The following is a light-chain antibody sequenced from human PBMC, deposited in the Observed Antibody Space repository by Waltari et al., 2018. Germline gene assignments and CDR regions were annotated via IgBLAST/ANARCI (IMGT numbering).Light chain of an antibody. Sequence: QSALTQPPSASGSPGQSVPISCPGTSRYVGAYTYVPWYQQHPGKAPKLMLSEVTQRPSGVPDRFSGSKSGNTASLTVSGLQAEDEAVYYCSSYAGRNGVIFGGGTKLTVL. CDR2: EVT. V-gene: IGLV2-8*01. J-gene: IGLJ2*01. CDR3: SSYAGRNGVI. CDR1: SRYVGAYTY.